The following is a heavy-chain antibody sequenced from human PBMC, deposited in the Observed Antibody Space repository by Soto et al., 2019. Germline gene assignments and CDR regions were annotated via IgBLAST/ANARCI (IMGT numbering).Heavy chain of an antibody. CDR1: GFTFTSSA. Sequence: SVKVSCKASGFTFTSSAMQWVRQARGQRLEWIGWIVVGSGNTNYAQKFQERVTITRDMSTSTAYMELSSLRSEDTAVYYCAAGGTYCSSTSCRDPYYFDYWGQGTLVTVPQ. J-gene: IGHJ4*02. CDR3: AAGGTYCSSTSCRDPYYFDY. D-gene: IGHD2-2*01. V-gene: IGHV1-58*02. CDR2: IVVGSGNT.